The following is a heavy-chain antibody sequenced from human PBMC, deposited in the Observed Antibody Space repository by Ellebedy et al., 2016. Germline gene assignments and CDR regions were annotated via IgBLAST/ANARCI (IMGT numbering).Heavy chain of an antibody. V-gene: IGHV4-39*07. J-gene: IGHJ6*02. Sequence: SETLSLTCSVSGGSITSTSYHWGWVRQPPGKGLECIGSVYYSGDTYYNPSLKSRVTISVDTSKNQFSLKLTSVTAADTAAYYCARYLWSGESYAMDVWGQGTTVTVSS. CDR1: GGSITSTSYH. CDR3: ARYLWSGESYAMDV. CDR2: VYYSGDT. D-gene: IGHD3-10*01.